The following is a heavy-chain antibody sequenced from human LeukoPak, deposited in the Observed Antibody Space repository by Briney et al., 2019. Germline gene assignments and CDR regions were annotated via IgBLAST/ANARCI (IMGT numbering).Heavy chain of an antibody. J-gene: IGHJ3*02. Sequence: GGSLRLSCAASGFTFSDYYMSWIRQAPGKGVEWVSYISSSGSTIYYADSVKGRFTISRDNAKNSLYLQMNSLRAEDTAVYYCARERRQVVTSRDAFDIWGQGTMVTVSS. CDR3: ARERRQVVTSRDAFDI. CDR2: ISSSGSTI. D-gene: IGHD4-23*01. CDR1: GFTFSDYY. V-gene: IGHV3-11*01.